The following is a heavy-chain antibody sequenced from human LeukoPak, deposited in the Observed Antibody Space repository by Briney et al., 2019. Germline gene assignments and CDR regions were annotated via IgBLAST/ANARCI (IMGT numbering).Heavy chain of an antibody. D-gene: IGHD3-22*01. Sequence: GASVKVSCKASGYTFTGYYMHWVRQAPGQGLEWMGWINPNSGNTGYAQKFQGRVTMTRNTSISTAYMELSSLRSGDTAVYYCASPFRGYYYYWGQGTLVTVSS. V-gene: IGHV1-8*02. CDR3: ASPFRGYYYY. CDR1: GYTFTGYY. CDR2: INPNSGNT. J-gene: IGHJ4*02.